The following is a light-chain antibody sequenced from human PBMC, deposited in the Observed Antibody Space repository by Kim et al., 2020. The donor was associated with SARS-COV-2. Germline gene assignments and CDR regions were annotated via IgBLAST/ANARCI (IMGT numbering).Light chain of an antibody. CDR1: SSDFGTSNR. Sequence: GQSVTIACTGTSSDFGTSNRVSWYQQTPGTAPKLIISEVSNRPSGVPDRFSGSRSGNTASLTISELQTEDEADYYCNSYIGRFTYVFGPGTKVTVL. CDR2: EVS. J-gene: IGLJ1*01. CDR3: NSYIGRFTYV. V-gene: IGLV2-18*02.